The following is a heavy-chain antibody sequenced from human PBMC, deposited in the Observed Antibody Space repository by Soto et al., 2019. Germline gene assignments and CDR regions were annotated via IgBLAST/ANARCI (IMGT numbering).Heavy chain of an antibody. V-gene: IGHV4-34*01. CDR2: INHSGST. J-gene: IGHJ5*02. D-gene: IGHD3-3*01. Sequence: ASQTLSLTCAVYGGAFSGYYWSWIRPPPGKGLEWIGEINHSGSTNYNPSLKSRVTISVDTSKNQFSLKLSSVTAADTAVYYCARTYYDFWSGYWRWFDPWGQGTLVTVS. CDR1: GGAFSGYY. CDR3: ARTYYDFWSGYWRWFDP.